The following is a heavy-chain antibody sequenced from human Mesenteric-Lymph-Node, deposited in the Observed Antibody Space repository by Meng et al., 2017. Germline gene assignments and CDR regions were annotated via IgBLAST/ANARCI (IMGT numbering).Heavy chain of an antibody. CDR1: GYSISSGYY. CDR3: ARGGTLFVF. CDR2: IYYSGST. Sequence: SETLSLTCAVSGYSISSGYYWGWIRQPPGKGLEWIGSIYYSGSTYYNPSLKSRVTISVDTSKNQFSLKLSSVTAADTAVYYCARGGTLFVFWGQGTMVTVSS. J-gene: IGHJ3*01. V-gene: IGHV4-38-2*01. D-gene: IGHD3-16*01.